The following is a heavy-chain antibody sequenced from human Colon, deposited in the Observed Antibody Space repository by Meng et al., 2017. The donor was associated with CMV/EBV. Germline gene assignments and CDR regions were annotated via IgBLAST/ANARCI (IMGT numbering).Heavy chain of an antibody. CDR3: AKASSNFPYYSMDV. V-gene: IGHV3-23*01. Sequence: GGSLRLSCAASGFTFSVFAMHWVRQAPGKGLEWVSAISGGGSSTYYADSVKGRFTISRDNSNNTLFLQLNSLRADDTALYYRAKASSNFPYYSMDVWGQGTPVTVSS. CDR2: ISGGGSST. D-gene: IGHD4-11*01. CDR1: GFTFSVFA. J-gene: IGHJ6*02.